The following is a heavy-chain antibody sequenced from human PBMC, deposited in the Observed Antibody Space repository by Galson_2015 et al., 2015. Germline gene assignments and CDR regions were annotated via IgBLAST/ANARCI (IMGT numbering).Heavy chain of an antibody. CDR3: AKDLLMSSSWYLDY. CDR1: GFTFSSYA. Sequence: SLRLSCAASGFTFSSYAMSWVRQAPGKGLEWVSAISGSGGSTYYADSVKGRFTISRDNSKNTLYLQMNSLRAEDTAVYYCAKDLLMSSSWYLDYWGQGTLVTVSS. J-gene: IGHJ4*02. D-gene: IGHD6-13*01. CDR2: ISGSGGST. V-gene: IGHV3-23*01.